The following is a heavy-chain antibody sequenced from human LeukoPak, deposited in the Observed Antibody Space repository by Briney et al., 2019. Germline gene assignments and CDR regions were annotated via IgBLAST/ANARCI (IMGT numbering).Heavy chain of an antibody. D-gene: IGHD4/OR15-4a*01. CDR2: ISSGGLTI. CDR1: GFTFCTYT. CDR3: ARDFVYGDNIDF. J-gene: IGHJ4*02. Sequence: GGSLRLSCVASGFTFCTYTFNWVRQAPGKGLEWLSYISSGGLTIFYADSVKGRFTISRDNTKNAIYLDMTNLRAEDTAVYYCARDFVYGDNIDFWGQGTLVAVSS. V-gene: IGHV3-48*04.